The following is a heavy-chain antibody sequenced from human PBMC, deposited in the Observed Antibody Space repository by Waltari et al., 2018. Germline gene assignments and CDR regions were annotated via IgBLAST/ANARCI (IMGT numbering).Heavy chain of an antibody. CDR1: GGPFSRYA. Sequence: QVQLVQSGAEVKNPGSSVKVSCKASGGPFSRYAISWVRQAPAQGLEWMGGIIPILGITNYAQKFQGRVTITADKSTSTAYMELSSLRSEDTAVYYCARDRGYYGSGRGVDMDVWGKGTTVTVSS. J-gene: IGHJ6*03. CDR2: IIPILGIT. CDR3: ARDRGYYGSGRGVDMDV. V-gene: IGHV1-69*10. D-gene: IGHD3-10*01.